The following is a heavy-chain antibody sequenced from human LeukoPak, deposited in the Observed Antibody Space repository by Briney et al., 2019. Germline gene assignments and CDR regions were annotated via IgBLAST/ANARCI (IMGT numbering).Heavy chain of an antibody. CDR2: IRSKAYGGTT. J-gene: IGHJ3*02. CDR1: GFTFGDYA. Sequence: GGSLRLSCTASGFTFGDYAMSWVRQAPGKGLEWVGFIRSKAYGGTTEYAASVKGRFTISRDDSKSIAYLQMNSLKTEDTAVYYCTRDATEQGFHGAFDIWGQGTMVTVSS. CDR3: TRDATEQGFHGAFDI. D-gene: IGHD2-15*01. V-gene: IGHV3-49*04.